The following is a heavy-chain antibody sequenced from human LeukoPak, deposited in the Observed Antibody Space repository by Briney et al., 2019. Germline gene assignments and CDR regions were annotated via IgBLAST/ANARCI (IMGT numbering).Heavy chain of an antibody. CDR3: TSWGDTTAEYFQR. Sequence: GGSLRLSCVVSGFTFKRCWMNWVRKAPGKGLEWVAHINPDGRDTYYVDSVKGRFTISRDNAQNSMYLQMNSLRVEGTAVYYCTSWGDTTAEYFQRWGQGTLVTVSS. V-gene: IGHV3-7*01. J-gene: IGHJ1*01. D-gene: IGHD2-21*02. CDR1: GFTFKRCW. CDR2: INPDGRDT.